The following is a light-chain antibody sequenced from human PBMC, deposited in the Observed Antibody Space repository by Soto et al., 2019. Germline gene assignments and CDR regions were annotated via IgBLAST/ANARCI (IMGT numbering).Light chain of an antibody. Sequence: EIVLTQSPGTLSLSPGERATLSCRASQSVSSNYLAWYQQKRGQAPRLLIYGASSRATGIPTRFSGSGSGTDFTVTISRLEPEGFAVYYCQRYVTSPRTFGQGTKVEI. CDR3: QRYVTSPRT. V-gene: IGKV3-20*01. J-gene: IGKJ1*01. CDR1: QSVSSNY. CDR2: GAS.